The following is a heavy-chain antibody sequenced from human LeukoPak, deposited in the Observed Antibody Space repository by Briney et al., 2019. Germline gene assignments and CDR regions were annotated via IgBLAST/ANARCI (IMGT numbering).Heavy chain of an antibody. CDR1: GYTFTGYY. CDR2: INPNGGGT. CDR3: ARAQNRIVVVPAAIELSYYYYGMDV. V-gene: IGHV1-2*02. J-gene: IGHJ6*02. Sequence: ASVKVSCKASGYTFTGYYMHWVRQAPGQGLEWMGWINPNGGGTNYAQKFQGRVTMTRDTSISTAYMELSRLRSDDTAVYYCARAQNRIVVVPAAIELSYYYYGMDVWGQGTTVTVSS. D-gene: IGHD2-2*01.